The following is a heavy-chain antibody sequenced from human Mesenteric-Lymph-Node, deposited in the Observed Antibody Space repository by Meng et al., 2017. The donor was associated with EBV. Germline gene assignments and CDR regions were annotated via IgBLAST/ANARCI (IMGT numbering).Heavy chain of an antibody. J-gene: IGHJ4*02. CDR2: INHRGST. D-gene: IGHD2-15*01. CDR3: ARGRGSRLLFYSSFDS. V-gene: IGHV4-34*01. CDR1: GASFSGYY. Sequence: QVPRPRWCAGVLKPSETLPPTCVVYGASFSGYYWSWNRQPPGKGLEWIGEINHRGSTNYNPSLKSRVSVSLDTSKNQFSLKLSSVTAADTAVFYCARGRGSRLLFYSSFDSWGQGTLVTVSS.